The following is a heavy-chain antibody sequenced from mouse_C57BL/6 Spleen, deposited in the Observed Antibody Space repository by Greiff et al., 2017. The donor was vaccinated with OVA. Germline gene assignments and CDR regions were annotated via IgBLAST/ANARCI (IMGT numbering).Heavy chain of an antibody. D-gene: IGHD3-2*02. CDR2: IYPGSGST. J-gene: IGHJ1*03. CDR3: ARASSGYWYFDV. V-gene: IGHV1-55*01. Sequence: QVQLQQPGAELVKPGASVKMSCKASGYTFTSYWITWVKQRPGQGLEWIGDIYPGSGSTNYNEKFKSKATLTVDTSSSTAYMQLSSLTSEDSAVYYCARASSGYWYFDVWGTGTTVTVSS. CDR1: GYTFTSYW.